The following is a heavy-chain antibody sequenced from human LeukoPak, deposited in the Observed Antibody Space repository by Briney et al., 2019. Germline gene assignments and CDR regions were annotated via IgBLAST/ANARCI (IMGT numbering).Heavy chain of an antibody. J-gene: IGHJ4*02. CDR3: AKTQSSGWYYFDY. Sequence: PGGSLRLSCAASGFTFDDYAMPWVRQAPGKGLEWVSGISWNSGSIGYADSVKGRFTISRDNAKNSLYLQMNSLRAEDTALYYCAKTQSSGWYYFDYWGQGTLVTVSS. CDR2: ISWNSGSI. CDR1: GFTFDDYA. V-gene: IGHV3-9*01. D-gene: IGHD6-19*01.